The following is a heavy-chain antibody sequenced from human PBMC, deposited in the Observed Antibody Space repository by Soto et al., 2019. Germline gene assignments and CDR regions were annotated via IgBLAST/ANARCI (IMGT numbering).Heavy chain of an antibody. D-gene: IGHD2-2*01. J-gene: IGHJ4*02. CDR2: IYWDDDK. Sequence: SGPTLVNPTQTLTLTCTFSGFSLSTSGVGVGWIRQPPGKALEWLALIYWDDDKRYSPSLKSRLTITKDTSKNQVVLTMTNMDPVDTATYYCAHSPPRHIVVVPAEKQLNFDYWGQGTLVTVSS. CDR3: AHSPPRHIVVVPAEKQLNFDY. V-gene: IGHV2-5*02. CDR1: GFSLSTSGVG.